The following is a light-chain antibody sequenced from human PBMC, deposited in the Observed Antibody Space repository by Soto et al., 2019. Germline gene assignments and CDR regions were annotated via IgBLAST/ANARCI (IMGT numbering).Light chain of an antibody. CDR1: QSISSW. J-gene: IGKJ1*01. CDR2: KAS. V-gene: IGKV1-5*03. CDR3: QQYNSSSRT. Sequence: DIQMTQSPSTLSASVGDRVTISCRASQSISSWLAWYQQTTGKAPKILIYKASSLESGVPSRFRGIGSGTEFTLPVSRLQPDDFSTYYCQQYNSSSRTFGQGTKV.